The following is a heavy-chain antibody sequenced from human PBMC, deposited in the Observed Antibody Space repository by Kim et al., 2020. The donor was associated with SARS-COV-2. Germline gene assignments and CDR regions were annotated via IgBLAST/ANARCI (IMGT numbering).Heavy chain of an antibody. V-gene: IGHV3-33*01. CDR2: IWYDGSNK. Sequence: EGSLRLSCAASGFTFSSYGMHWVRQAPGKGLEWVAVIWYDGSNKYYADSVKGRFTISRDNSKNTLYLQMNSLRAEDTAVYYCARDGDILTGYYNLDYWGQGTLVTVSS. CDR3: ARDGDILTGYYNLDY. D-gene: IGHD3-9*01. J-gene: IGHJ4*02. CDR1: GFTFSSYG.